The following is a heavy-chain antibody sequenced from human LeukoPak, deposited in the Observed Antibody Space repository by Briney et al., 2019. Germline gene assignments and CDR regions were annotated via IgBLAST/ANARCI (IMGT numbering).Heavy chain of an antibody. J-gene: IGHJ4*02. V-gene: IGHV3-33*06. CDR2: IWYDGSNK. D-gene: IGHD5-18*01. Sequence: GSLRLSCAAAGFTFSNTWMSWVRQAPGKGLEWVALIWYDGSNKYYVDSVKGRFTISRDNSKNTLYLQMNSLRAEDTAVYYCAKGPIQLWLDYWGQGTLVTVSS. CDR1: GFTFSNTW. CDR3: AKGPIQLWLDY.